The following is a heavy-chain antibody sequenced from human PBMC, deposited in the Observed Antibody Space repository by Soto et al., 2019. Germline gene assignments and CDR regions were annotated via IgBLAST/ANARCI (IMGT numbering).Heavy chain of an antibody. Sequence: HPGGSLRLSCAASGFTFSSYAMTWVRQAPGKGLEWVSVMSGSGGSTYYADSVKGRFTISRGNSKNTLYLQMSSLRAEDTAVYYCAKDFSPFSSTSGNPMDVWGQGTTVTVSS. V-gene: IGHV3-23*01. CDR2: MSGSGGST. CDR1: GFTFSSYA. CDR3: AKDFSPFSSTSGNPMDV. J-gene: IGHJ6*02. D-gene: IGHD2-2*01.